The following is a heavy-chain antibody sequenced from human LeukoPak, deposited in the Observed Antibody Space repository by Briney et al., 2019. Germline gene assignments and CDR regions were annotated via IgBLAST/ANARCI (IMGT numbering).Heavy chain of an antibody. J-gene: IGHJ4*02. Sequence: AGGSLRLSCAASGFIFSSYSMNWVRQAPGKGLEWVSYISTTGSTIYYADSVKGRFTISRDNAKNSLYLQMNSLRAEDTAIYYCTRVGYIDEGIDYWGQGTLVTVSS. CDR1: GFIFSSYS. D-gene: IGHD5-24*01. V-gene: IGHV3-48*01. CDR3: TRVGYIDEGIDY. CDR2: ISTTGSTI.